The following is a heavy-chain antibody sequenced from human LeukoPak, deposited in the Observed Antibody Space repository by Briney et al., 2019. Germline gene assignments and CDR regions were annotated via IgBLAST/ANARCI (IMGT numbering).Heavy chain of an antibody. CDR3: ARIPRTWLRFPYFDY. V-gene: IGHV3-30-3*01. CDR1: AFTFSNYT. D-gene: IGHD5-12*01. CDR2: ISYDGSNK. J-gene: IGHJ4*02. Sequence: GGSLRLSCAAPAFTFSNYTMHWVRQAPGKGLEWVAVISYDGSNKYYADSVKGRFTISSDNSKNTLYLQMNSLRGEDTAVYYCARIPRTWLRFPYFDYWGQGTLVTVSS.